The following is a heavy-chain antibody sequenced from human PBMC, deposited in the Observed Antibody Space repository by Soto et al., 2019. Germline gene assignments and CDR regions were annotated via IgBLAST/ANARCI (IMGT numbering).Heavy chain of an antibody. Sequence: GSLRLSCAASAFTVSSNYMSWVRQAPGKGLQWVSVIYSGGSTYYAGSVKGRFTISRDNSKNTLYLQMNSLRAEDTAVYYCARVLAGLRYFDWFPNPGAFDIWGQGTMVTVSS. V-gene: IGHV3-53*01. CDR3: ARVLAGLRYFDWFPNPGAFDI. CDR2: IYSGGST. CDR1: AFTVSSNY. D-gene: IGHD3-9*01. J-gene: IGHJ3*02.